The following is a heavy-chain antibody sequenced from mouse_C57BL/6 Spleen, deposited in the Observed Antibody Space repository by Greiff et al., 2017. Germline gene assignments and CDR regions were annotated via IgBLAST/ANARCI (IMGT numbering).Heavy chain of an antibody. CDR2: IDPSDSET. CDR3: ASGEVGSGYIFDY. CDR1: GYTFTSYW. J-gene: IGHJ2*01. V-gene: IGHV1-52*01. Sequence: QVQLQQPGAELVRPGSSVKLSCKASGYTFTSYWMHWVKQRPIQGLEWIGNIDPSDSETHYNQKFKDKATLTVDKSSSTAYMQLSSLTSEDSAVYYCASGEVGSGYIFDYWVQGTTLTVSS. D-gene: IGHD3-2*02.